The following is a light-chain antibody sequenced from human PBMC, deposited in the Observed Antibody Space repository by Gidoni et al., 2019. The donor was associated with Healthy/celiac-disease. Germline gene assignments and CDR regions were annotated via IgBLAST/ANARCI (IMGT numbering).Light chain of an antibody. CDR1: QSVSRSY. Sequence: EIVFTQSPGTLSLSPGERATLSSRASQSVSRSYLAWYQQKPGQAPRLLIYGASSRATGIPDRFSGSGSGTDFTLTISRLEPEDFAVYYCQQYGSSPLTFGGGTKVEIK. J-gene: IGKJ4*01. CDR3: QQYGSSPLT. CDR2: GAS. V-gene: IGKV3-20*01.